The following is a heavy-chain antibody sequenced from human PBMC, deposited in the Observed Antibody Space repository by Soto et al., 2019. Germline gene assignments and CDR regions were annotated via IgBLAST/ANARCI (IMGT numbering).Heavy chain of an antibody. CDR1: GFTFSDYY. D-gene: IGHD3-3*01. J-gene: IGHJ4*02. CDR3: ARGRRITIFGVVEYYFDY. V-gene: IGHV3-11*01. CDR2: ISSSGSTI. Sequence: GGSLRLSCAASGFTFSDYYMSWIRQAPGKGLEWVSYISSSGSTIYYADSVKGRFTISRDNAKNSLYLQMNSLRAEDTAVYYCARGRRITIFGVVEYYFDYWGQGTLVTVSS.